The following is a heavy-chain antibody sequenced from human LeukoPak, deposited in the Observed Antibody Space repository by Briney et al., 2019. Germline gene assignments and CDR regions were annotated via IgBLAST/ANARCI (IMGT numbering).Heavy chain of an antibody. CDR3: ARSPTGAFDI. CDR2: MNPNSGKT. V-gene: IGHV1-8*01. Sequence: ASVKVSCKASGYTFTSYDINWVRQATGQGPEWMGWMNPNSGKTGYAQKFQGRVTMTWDTSIRTAYMDLSSLRYEATAVYYCARSPTGAFDIWGQGTMVTVSS. J-gene: IGHJ3*02. CDR1: GYTFTSYD. D-gene: IGHD7-27*01.